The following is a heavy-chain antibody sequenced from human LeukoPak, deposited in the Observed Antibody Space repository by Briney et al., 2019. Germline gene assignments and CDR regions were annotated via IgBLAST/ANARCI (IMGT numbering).Heavy chain of an antibody. D-gene: IGHD3-10*02. Sequence: GGSLRLSCTVSGFTLSSYEMSWIRQAPGRGLEWVSSIDYSGGSSYYADSVKGRFTISRDDSKNTLYLQMNSLRAEDTAVYYCAELGITMIGGVWGKGTTVTISS. J-gene: IGHJ6*04. V-gene: IGHV3-23*01. CDR1: GFTLSSYE. CDR3: AELGITMIGGV. CDR2: IDYSGGSS.